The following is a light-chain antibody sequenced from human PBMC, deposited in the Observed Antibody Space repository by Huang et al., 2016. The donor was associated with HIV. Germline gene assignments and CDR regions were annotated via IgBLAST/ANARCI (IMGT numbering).Light chain of an antibody. CDR3: MQGTYWPPFT. V-gene: IGKV2-30*02. Sequence: DVLMTQSPLSLSVTLGQPASISCKSSQSLVHRDGNTYLNWFHQRPGQAPRRLIYKVSNRDSGVPDRCSGSGSGTDFTLRISRVEAEDIGIYYCMQGTYWPPFTFGPGTKVDIK. J-gene: IGKJ3*01. CDR1: QSLVHRDGNTY. CDR2: KVS.